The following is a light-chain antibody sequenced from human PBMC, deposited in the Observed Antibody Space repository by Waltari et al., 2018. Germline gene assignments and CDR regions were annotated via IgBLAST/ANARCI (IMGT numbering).Light chain of an antibody. CDR2: KVS. V-gene: IGKV2-30*02. CDR1: QSLVHSDGNTY. CDR3: LQNTYWPFI. J-gene: IGKJ2*01. Sequence: DVVMTQSPLSLPVTLGQPASISCRSSQSLVHSDGNTYLNWFHQRPGQSPRRLIYKVSNRESGVLDRFSGSGSGTDFTLKISRVEAEDVGIYYCLQNTYWPFIFGQGTKLEIK.